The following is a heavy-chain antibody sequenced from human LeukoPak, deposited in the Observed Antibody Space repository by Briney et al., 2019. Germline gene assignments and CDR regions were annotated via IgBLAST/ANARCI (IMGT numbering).Heavy chain of an antibody. CDR1: GGSISSYH. J-gene: IGHJ6*03. CDR2: IYSSGST. Sequence: SETLSLTCTVSGGSISSYHWSWIRQPAGKGLEWIGRIYSSGSTNYNPSLKSRVTMSVDTSKNQFSLKLNSVTAADTAVYYCARELSVCSSTNCYVGYYSYYMDVWGKGTTVTISS. V-gene: IGHV4-4*07. D-gene: IGHD2-2*01. CDR3: ARELSVCSSTNCYVGYYSYYMDV.